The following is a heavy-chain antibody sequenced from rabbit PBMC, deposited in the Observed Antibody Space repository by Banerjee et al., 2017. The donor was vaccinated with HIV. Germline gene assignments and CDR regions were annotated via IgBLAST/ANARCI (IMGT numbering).Heavy chain of an antibody. D-gene: IGHD4-2*01. CDR1: GFSLSSYG. V-gene: IGHV1S40*01. J-gene: IGHJ6*01. Sequence: QSLEESGGDLVKPGASLTLTCTVSGFSLSSYGVSWVRQAAGKGLEWIACIDVSSGSTHYANSVKGRFTISKTSSTTVTLQMTSLTAADTATYFCARGDVGYAGWGYAPMDLWGQGTLVTVS. CDR3: ARGDVGYAGWGYAPMDL. CDR2: IDVSSGST.